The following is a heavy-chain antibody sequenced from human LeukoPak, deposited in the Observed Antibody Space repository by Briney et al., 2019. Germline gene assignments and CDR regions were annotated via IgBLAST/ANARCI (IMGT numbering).Heavy chain of an antibody. J-gene: IGHJ4*02. D-gene: IGHD3-22*01. CDR1: GFTFRSYS. Sequence: PGGSLRLFCAACGFTFRSYSMNWVRQAPGRGLEWVSSISSSSRYRYYADSVKGRFTISRDNAKKSLYVQMTSLSAEDTAVYYRARGNLYYDSSGFDYWGQGTLVTVSS. CDR2: ISSSSRYR. V-gene: IGHV3-21*01. CDR3: ARGNLYYDSSGFDY.